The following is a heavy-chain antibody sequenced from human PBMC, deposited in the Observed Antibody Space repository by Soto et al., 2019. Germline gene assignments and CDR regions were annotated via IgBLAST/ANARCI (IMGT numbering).Heavy chain of an antibody. D-gene: IGHD7-27*01. J-gene: IGHJ4*02. CDR2: ISYDGTNK. V-gene: IGHV3-30-3*01. CDR3: ARDPKTSGGQHWAFNYFDS. CDR1: GFSFSISP. Sequence: QVQLVESGGGVVQPGRSLRLSCAASGFSFSISPMHWVRQAPGKGPECVALISYDGTNKFYADSVKGRFTISRDNSKSTLYLQVDSLRPEDAAVYYCARDPKTSGGQHWAFNYFDSWGQGTLVTVSS.